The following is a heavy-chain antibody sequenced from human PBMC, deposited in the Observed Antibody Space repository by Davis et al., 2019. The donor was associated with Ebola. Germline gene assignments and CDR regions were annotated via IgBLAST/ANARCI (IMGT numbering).Heavy chain of an antibody. V-gene: IGHV3-53*01. CDR3: AKAYSRKGNWFDP. CDR1: GFTVSSNY. D-gene: IGHD4-11*01. CDR2: IYSGGST. Sequence: GESLKISCAASGFTVSSNYMSWVRQAPGKGLEWVSVIYSGGSTYYADSVKGRFTISRDNSENTLYLQMNSLRAEDTAVYYCAKAYSRKGNWFDPWGQGTLVTVSS. J-gene: IGHJ5*02.